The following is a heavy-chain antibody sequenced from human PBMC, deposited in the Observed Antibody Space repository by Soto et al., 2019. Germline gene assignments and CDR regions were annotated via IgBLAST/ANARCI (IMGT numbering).Heavy chain of an antibody. CDR2: IIPIFGTA. CDR3: ARARVEGSKAGTKVLVFDY. Sequence: QVQLMQSGAEVKKPGSSVKVSCKASGGTFSSYAISWVRQAPGQGLEWMGGIIPIFGTANYAQKFQGRVTITADESMSTAYMELSSLRSEDTAVYYCARARVEGSKAGTKVLVFDYWGQGTLVTVSS. CDR1: GGTFSSYA. V-gene: IGHV1-69*01. J-gene: IGHJ4*02. D-gene: IGHD1-1*01.